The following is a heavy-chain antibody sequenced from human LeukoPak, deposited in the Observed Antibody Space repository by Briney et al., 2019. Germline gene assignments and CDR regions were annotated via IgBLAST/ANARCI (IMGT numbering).Heavy chain of an antibody. V-gene: IGHV3-23*01. Sequence: GGSPRLSCAASGFTFSSYAMSWVRQAPGKGLEWVSAISGTGGSTYHADSVKGRFTISRDNSKNTLYLQMNSLRAEDTAVYYCAKQLGYCTDGSCYFIYWGQGTLVTVSS. D-gene: IGHD2-15*01. CDR3: AKQLGYCTDGSCYFIY. CDR1: GFTFSSYA. CDR2: ISGTGGST. J-gene: IGHJ4*02.